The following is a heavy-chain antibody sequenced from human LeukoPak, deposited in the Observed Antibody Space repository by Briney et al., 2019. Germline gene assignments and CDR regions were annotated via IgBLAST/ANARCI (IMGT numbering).Heavy chain of an antibody. J-gene: IGHJ4*02. CDR1: GFTVSSNY. CDR3: ARSITGRASFDY. CDR2: TYSGGST. Sequence: GGSLKLSCAASGFTVSSNYMSWVRQAPGKWLEWVSLTYSGGSTYYADSVKGRFTISRDNSKTTLYLQMNSLRAEDTAVYYCARSITGRASFDYWGQGTLVTVSS. V-gene: IGHV3-66*01. D-gene: IGHD1-14*01.